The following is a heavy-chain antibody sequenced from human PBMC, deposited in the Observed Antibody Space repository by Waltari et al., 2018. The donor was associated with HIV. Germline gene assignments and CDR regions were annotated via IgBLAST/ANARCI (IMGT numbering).Heavy chain of an antibody. V-gene: IGHV1-18*01. CDR2: ISAYNGNT. Sequence: QVQLVQSGAEVKKPGASVKVPCKASGYTVPSYGISWVRQAPGQGLEWWGWISAYNGNTNYAQKLQGRVTMTTDTSTSTAYMELRSLRSDDTAVYYCARLYYYDSSGYYQGYYYYYGMDVWGQGTTVTVSS. CDR3: ARLYYYDSSGYYQGYYYYYGMDV. CDR1: GYTVPSYG. J-gene: IGHJ6*02. D-gene: IGHD3-22*01.